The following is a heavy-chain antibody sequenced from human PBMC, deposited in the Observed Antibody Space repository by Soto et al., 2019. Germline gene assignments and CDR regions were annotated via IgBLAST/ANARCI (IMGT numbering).Heavy chain of an antibody. V-gene: IGHV3-30*18. Sequence: QAHLVESGGGVAQPGRSLRLSCEASESTFRRYSMHWVRQAPGKGLEWVGVTSYDGKVQYYGDSVKGRFTISRDNSKNTVYLQMNSLRDEDTAIYYCAKEYGNDYWCFDYWGQGTLVTVSS. CDR3: AKEYGNDYWCFDY. CDR2: TSYDGKVQ. CDR1: ESTFRRYS. D-gene: IGHD5-12*01. J-gene: IGHJ4*02.